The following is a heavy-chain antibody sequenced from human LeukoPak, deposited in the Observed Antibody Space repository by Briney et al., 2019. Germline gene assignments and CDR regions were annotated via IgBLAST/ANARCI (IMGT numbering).Heavy chain of an antibody. J-gene: IGHJ3*02. CDR1: GYTFTSYD. Sequence: ASVKVSCKASGYTFTSYDINWVRQATGQGLEWMGWMNPNSGNTGYAQKFQGSVTMTRNTSISTAYMELSSLRSEDTAVYYCARSGDYDSSGYAGSFDIWGQGTMVTVSS. CDR2: MNPNSGNT. D-gene: IGHD3-22*01. CDR3: ARSGDYDSSGYAGSFDI. V-gene: IGHV1-8*01.